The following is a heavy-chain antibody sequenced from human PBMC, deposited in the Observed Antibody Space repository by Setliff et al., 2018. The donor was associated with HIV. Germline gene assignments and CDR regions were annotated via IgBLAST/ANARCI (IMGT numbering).Heavy chain of an antibody. CDR2: IYHSGRT. CDR3: TRWPEDDPQR. V-gene: IGHV4-34*01. J-gene: IGHJ1*01. CDR1: GGSLSDYY. D-gene: IGHD2-15*01. Sequence: PSETLSLTCAVYGGSLSDYYWSWIRQPPGKGLEWIGSIYHSGRTYYNPSLKSRVTISVDTSKNQFSLKLTSVTAADTAVYYCTRWPEDDPQRWGQGTLVTVSS.